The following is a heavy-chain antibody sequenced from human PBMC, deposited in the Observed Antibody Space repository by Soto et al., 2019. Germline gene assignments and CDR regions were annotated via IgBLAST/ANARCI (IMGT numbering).Heavy chain of an antibody. J-gene: IGHJ4*02. Sequence: EVQLVESGGGLVKPGGSLRLSCAASGFTFSSYSMNWVRQAPGKGLEWVSSISSSSSYIYYADSVKGRFTISRDNAKNSLYLQMNSLRAEDTAVYYCARDHGPRFRHGITGTTIDYWGQGTLVTVSS. CDR1: GFTFSSYS. V-gene: IGHV3-21*01. CDR2: ISSSSSYI. D-gene: IGHD1-7*01. CDR3: ARDHGPRFRHGITGTTIDY.